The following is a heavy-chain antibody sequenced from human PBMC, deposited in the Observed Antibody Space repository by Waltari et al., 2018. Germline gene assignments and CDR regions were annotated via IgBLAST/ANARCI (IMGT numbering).Heavy chain of an antibody. J-gene: IGHJ3*02. Sequence: QLQLQESGPGLVKPPETLSLTCTVSGGSISSSSYYWGWIRQPPEKGLEWVASMDYSGRPNYNPSLKSRVTISVDTSKNQFSLEVRSVTAADTAVYYCARGGIKSSSGYLDAFDIWGQGTMVTVSS. V-gene: IGHV4-39*07. D-gene: IGHD3-22*01. CDR3: ARGGIKSSSGYLDAFDI. CDR2: MDYSGRP. CDR1: GGSISSSSYY.